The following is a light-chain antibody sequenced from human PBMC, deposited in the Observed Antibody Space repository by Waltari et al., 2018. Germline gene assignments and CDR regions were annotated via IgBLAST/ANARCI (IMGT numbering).Light chain of an antibody. J-gene: IGLJ1*01. CDR3: CSYAGSSTFYV. CDR2: DGS. Sequence: QSALTQPASVSGCPGPSITIPCPGASSDGGSYNLISSYKPHPGKAPNLMIYDGSTRPSGVSNRFSGSKSGNTASLTISGLQAEDEADYYCCSYAGSSTFYVFVTGTKVTVL. CDR1: SSDGGSYNL. V-gene: IGLV2-23*01.